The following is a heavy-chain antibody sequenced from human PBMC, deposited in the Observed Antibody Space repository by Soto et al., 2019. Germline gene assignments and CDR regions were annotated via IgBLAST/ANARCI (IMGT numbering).Heavy chain of an antibody. V-gene: IGHV3-30-3*01. CDR1: GFTFSSYA. CDR3: ARGAVNRGWARGVRFMDV. J-gene: IGHJ6*02. Sequence: QVQLVESGGGVVQPGRSLRLSCAASGFTFSSYAMHWVRQAPGKGLEWVAVISYDGSNKYYADSVKGRFTISRDNSKNTLYLQMNSLRAEDTAVYYCARGAVNRGWARGVRFMDVWGQGTTVTVSS. CDR2: ISYDGSNK. D-gene: IGHD3-10*01.